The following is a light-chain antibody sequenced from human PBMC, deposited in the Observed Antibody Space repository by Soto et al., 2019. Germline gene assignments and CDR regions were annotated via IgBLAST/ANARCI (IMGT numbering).Light chain of an antibody. CDR3: MQALQTPRT. CDR1: QSLLHSNGYNY. CDR2: LGS. Sequence: DIVMTQSPLSLPVTPGEPASISCRSSQSLLHSNGYNYLDWYLQKPGQSQPLLIYLGSNRASGVPDRFSGIGSGTDFTLKISRVEAEDVGVYYFMQALQTPRTFGQGTKVEIK. V-gene: IGKV2-28*01. J-gene: IGKJ1*01.